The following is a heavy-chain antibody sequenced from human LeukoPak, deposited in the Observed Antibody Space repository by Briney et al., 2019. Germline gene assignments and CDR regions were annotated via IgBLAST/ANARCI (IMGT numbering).Heavy chain of an antibody. CDR3: ARDLRGWSNNWFDP. J-gene: IGHJ5*02. Sequence: PSETLSLTCTVSGGSISSGGYYWRWIRQHPGKGLEWIGYIYYSGSTYYNPSLKSRVTISVDTSKNQFSLKLSSVTAADTAVYYCARDLRGWSNNWFDPWGQGTLVTVSS. V-gene: IGHV4-31*03. CDR2: IYYSGST. CDR1: GGSISSGGYY. D-gene: IGHD6-19*01.